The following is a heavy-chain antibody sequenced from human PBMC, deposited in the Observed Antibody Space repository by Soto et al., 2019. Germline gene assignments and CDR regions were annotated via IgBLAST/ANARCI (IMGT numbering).Heavy chain of an antibody. CDR2: IVPIFGTT. CDR3: ARVEAVAGIYNYHGLDV. Sequence: QVQLVQSGAELKKPGSSVKVSCKASGVTFSNYAISWVRQAPGQGLEWMGGIVPIFGTTFYTRKFQDRATIIADDSTTTAYLELSSLRSEDTATYYCARVEAVAGIYNYHGLDVWGQGTAVSVSS. V-gene: IGHV1-69*12. D-gene: IGHD6-19*01. CDR1: GVTFSNYA. J-gene: IGHJ6*02.